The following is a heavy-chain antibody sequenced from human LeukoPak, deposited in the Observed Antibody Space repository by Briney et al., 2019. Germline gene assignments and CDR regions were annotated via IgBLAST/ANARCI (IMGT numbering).Heavy chain of an antibody. Sequence: GGSLRLSCAASGFTFSSFAMHWVRQAPGKGLEWVSSIRGRGDTTYYADSVKGRFTISRDNSKNMLYLQTNSLRAEDTAIYYCAKDQCGGDCYGWIDPWGQGTLVTVSP. D-gene: IGHD2-21*02. V-gene: IGHV3-23*01. J-gene: IGHJ5*02. CDR1: GFTFSSFA. CDR3: AKDQCGGDCYGWIDP. CDR2: IRGRGDTT.